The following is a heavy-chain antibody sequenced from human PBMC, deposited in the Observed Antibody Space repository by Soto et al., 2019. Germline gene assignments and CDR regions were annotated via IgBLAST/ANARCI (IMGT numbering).Heavy chain of an antibody. J-gene: IGHJ6*02. D-gene: IGHD2-8*01. CDR1: GYSFTDYH. CDR3: ARGDSTDCSNVVCSFFHHHVMAV. CDR2: INPKSGGT. Sequence: ASVKGACKASGYSFTDYHIHWVRQAPGQGLEWLGRINPKSGGTSTAQKFQGWVTMTTDTSISTASMELTRLTSDDTAIYYCARGDSTDCSNVVCSFFHHHVMAVWGQRSTVIVSS. V-gene: IGHV1-2*04.